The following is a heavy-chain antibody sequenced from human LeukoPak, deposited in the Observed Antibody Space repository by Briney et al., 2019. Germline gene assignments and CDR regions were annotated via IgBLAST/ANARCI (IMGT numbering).Heavy chain of an antibody. CDR2: IKGDGSHT. CDR3: VRDWDHFDFDS. J-gene: IGHJ5*01. D-gene: IGHD3-9*01. V-gene: IGHV3-74*01. Sequence: GGSLRLSCAASGFTFSNYLMHWVRQAPGKGLVWVSRIKGDGSHTIYADSVKGRFTISRDNAKNTLYLQMKSLRAEDTAVYYCVRDWDHFDFDSWGLGTLVTVSS. CDR1: GFTFSNYL.